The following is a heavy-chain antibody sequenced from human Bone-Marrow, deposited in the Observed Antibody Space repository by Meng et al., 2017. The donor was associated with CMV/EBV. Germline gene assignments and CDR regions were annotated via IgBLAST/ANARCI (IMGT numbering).Heavy chain of an antibody. CDR2: ISAYNGNT. Sequence: ASVKVSCKASGYTFTSYGISWVRQAPGQGLEWMGWISAYNGNTNYAQKFQGRATITTDESTSTAYMELSSLRSEDTAVYYCARDTAYYYGSGSYSPWGQGTLVTVSS. V-gene: IGHV1-18*01. J-gene: IGHJ5*02. CDR3: ARDTAYYYGSGSYSP. D-gene: IGHD3-10*01. CDR1: GYTFTSYG.